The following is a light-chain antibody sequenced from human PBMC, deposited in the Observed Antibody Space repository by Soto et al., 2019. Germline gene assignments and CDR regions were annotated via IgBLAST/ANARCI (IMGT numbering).Light chain of an antibody. V-gene: IGKV3-15*01. CDR2: GAS. CDR1: QSVSSN. Sequence: EIVMTQSPATLSVSPGERATLSCRASQSVSSNLAWYQQKPGQAPRLLIYGASTRATGIPARFSGSGSGTASTLTSSSLQSEFFAFYYCQQYNNWTLYTFGQGTKLEIK. CDR3: QQYNNWTLYT. J-gene: IGKJ2*01.